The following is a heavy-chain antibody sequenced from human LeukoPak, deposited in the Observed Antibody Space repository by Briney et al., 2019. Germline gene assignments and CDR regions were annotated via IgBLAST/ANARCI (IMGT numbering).Heavy chain of an antibody. CDR3: AKGGSYAPLDY. J-gene: IGHJ4*02. CDR2: ISDSGGDS. D-gene: IGHD1-26*01. CDR1: GFTFSSSA. Sequence: PGGSLGLSCTASGFTFSSSAMTWVRQAPGKGLEWVSAISDSGGDSIYTDSVKDRFTISRDNSKNTLYLQMNSLRAEDTALYYCAKGGSYAPLDYWGQGTLVTVSS. V-gene: IGHV3-23*01.